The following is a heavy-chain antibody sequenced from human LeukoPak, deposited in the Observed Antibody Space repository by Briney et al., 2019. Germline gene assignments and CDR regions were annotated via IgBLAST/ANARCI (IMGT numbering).Heavy chain of an antibody. J-gene: IGHJ6*04. Sequence: SETSSLTCAVYGGSFSGYYWSWIRQPPGKGLEWIGEIKNSGSTNYNPSLKSRVTISVPGPKNQFYLKLSSVTAADTAVYYCARGMYYDFWSGYLGCMDVWGKGTTVTVSS. CDR3: ARGMYYDFWSGYLGCMDV. CDR1: GGSFSGYY. V-gene: IGHV4-34*01. CDR2: IKNSGST. D-gene: IGHD3-3*01.